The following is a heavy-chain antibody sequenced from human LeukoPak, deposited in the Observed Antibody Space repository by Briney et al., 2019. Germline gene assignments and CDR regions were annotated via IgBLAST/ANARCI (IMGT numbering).Heavy chain of an antibody. V-gene: IGHV3-30-3*01. D-gene: IGHD3-22*01. CDR1: GFTFSSYA. CDR3: ARAWAYCYDSSGYMPHFDY. CDR2: ISYDGSNK. J-gene: IGHJ4*02. Sequence: GRSLRLSCAASGFTFSSYAMHWVRQAPGEGLEWVAVISYDGSNKYYADSVKGRFTISRDNSKNTLYLQMNSLRAEDTAVYYCARAWAYCYDSSGYMPHFDYWGQGTLVTVSS.